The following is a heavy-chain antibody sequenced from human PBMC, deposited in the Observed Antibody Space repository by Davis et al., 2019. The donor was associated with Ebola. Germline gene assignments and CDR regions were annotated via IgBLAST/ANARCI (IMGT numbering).Heavy chain of an antibody. D-gene: IGHD3-16*01. J-gene: IGHJ5*02. CDR2: ISYDGSNK. CDR1: GFTFSSYG. Sequence: GESLKISCAASGFTFSSYGMHWVRQAPGKGLEWVAVISYDGSNKYYADSVKGRFTISRDNSKNTLYLQMNSLRAEDTAVYYCAKDFNEAFGGPWGQGTLVTVSS. V-gene: IGHV3-30*18. CDR3: AKDFNEAFGGP.